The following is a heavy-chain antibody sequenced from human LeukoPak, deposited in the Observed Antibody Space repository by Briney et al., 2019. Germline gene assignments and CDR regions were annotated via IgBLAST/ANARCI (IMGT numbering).Heavy chain of an antibody. CDR1: GGSFSGYY. D-gene: IGHD3-9*01. J-gene: IGHJ4*02. CDR2: INHSGST. Sequence: SETLSLTCAVYGGSFSGYYWSWIRQPPGKGLEWIGEINHSGSTNYNPSLKSRVTISVDTSKNQFSLKLSSVTAADTAVHYCARERPSYYDILTGYYPRSLPYYFDYWGQGTLVTVSS. V-gene: IGHV4-34*01. CDR3: ARERPSYYDILTGYYPRSLPYYFDY.